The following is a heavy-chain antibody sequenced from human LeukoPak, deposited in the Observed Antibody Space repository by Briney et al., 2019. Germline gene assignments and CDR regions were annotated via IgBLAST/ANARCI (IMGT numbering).Heavy chain of an antibody. CDR3: ATATRYFDWLLPLDY. D-gene: IGHD3-9*01. CDR1: GGTFSSYA. J-gene: IGHJ4*02. CDR2: IIPIFGTA. Sequence: SVKVSCKASGGTFSSYAISWVRQAPGQGLEWMGGIIPIFGTANYAQKFQGRVTITADESTSTAYMELSSLRSEDTAVYYCATATRYFDWLLPLDYWGQGTLVTVSS. V-gene: IGHV1-69*13.